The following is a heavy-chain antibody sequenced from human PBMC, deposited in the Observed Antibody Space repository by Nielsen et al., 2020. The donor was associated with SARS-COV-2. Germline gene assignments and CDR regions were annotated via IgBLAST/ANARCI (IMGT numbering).Heavy chain of an antibody. CDR2: INPSGGST. D-gene: IGHD3-16*01. CDR3: ARQSWGRGMDV. J-gene: IGHJ6*02. CDR1: GYTFTSYY. Sequence: ASVKVSCKASGYTFTSYYMHWVRQAPGQGLEWMGIINPSGGSTSYAQKFQGRVTMTRDTSTNTVYMELSSLRSEDTAVYYCARQSWGRGMDVWGQGTTVTVSS. V-gene: IGHV1-46*01.